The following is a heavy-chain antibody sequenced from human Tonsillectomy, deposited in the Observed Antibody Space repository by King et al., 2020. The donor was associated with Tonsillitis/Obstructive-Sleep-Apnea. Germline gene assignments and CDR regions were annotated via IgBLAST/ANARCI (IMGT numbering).Heavy chain of an antibody. CDR2: IPTNADGGTI. CDR1: GFTFSNAW. Sequence: VQLVESGGGLVKPGESLRLSCVVSGFTFSNAWMSWVRQAPGKGLEWFGRIPTNADGGTIDYGAPVKGRFTISRDDSENTVYLQMNSLKTEDTAVYYCTLRSSIRGQGTLVTVSS. V-gene: IGHV3-15*05. J-gene: IGHJ4*02. CDR3: TLRSSI. D-gene: IGHD5/OR15-5a*01.